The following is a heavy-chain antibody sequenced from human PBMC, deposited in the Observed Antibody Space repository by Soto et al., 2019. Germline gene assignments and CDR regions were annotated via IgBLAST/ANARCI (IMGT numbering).Heavy chain of an antibody. CDR1: GGSFSGYY. D-gene: IGHD3-22*01. V-gene: IGHV4-34*01. Sequence: LSLTCAVYGGSFSGYYWSWIRQPPGKGLEWIGEINHSGSTNYNPSLKSRVTISVDTSKNQFSLKLSSVTAADTAVYYCARGNGYYYDSSGPNWFDPWGQGTLVTVSS. J-gene: IGHJ5*02. CDR3: ARGNGYYYDSSGPNWFDP. CDR2: INHSGST.